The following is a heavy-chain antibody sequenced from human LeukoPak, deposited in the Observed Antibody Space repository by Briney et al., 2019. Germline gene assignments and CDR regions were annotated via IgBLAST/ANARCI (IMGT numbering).Heavy chain of an antibody. D-gene: IGHD4-17*01. CDR1: GFTFSSYW. J-gene: IGHJ4*02. CDR2: INSDGSST. V-gene: IGHV3-74*01. CDR3: STTVTTYYFDY. Sequence: GGSLRLSCAASGFTFSSYWMHWVRHAPGKGLVWVSRINSDGSSTSYADSVKGRFTISRDNAKNTLYLQMNSLRAEDTAVYYCSTTVTTYYFDYWGQGTLVTVSS.